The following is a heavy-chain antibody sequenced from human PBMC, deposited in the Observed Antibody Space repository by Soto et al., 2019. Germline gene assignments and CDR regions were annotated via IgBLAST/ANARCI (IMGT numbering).Heavy chain of an antibody. D-gene: IGHD6-13*01. CDR3: ARPRGGAAAPGGMDV. J-gene: IGHJ6*02. CDR1: GGSISSSSYY. V-gene: IGHV4-39*01. CDR2: IYYSGST. Sequence: PSETLSLTGTVSGGSISSSSYYWGWIRQPPGKGLEWIGSIYYSGSTYYNPPLKSRVTISVDTSKNQFSLKLSSVAAADTAVYYCARPRGGAAAPGGMDVGGQGTTVTVSS.